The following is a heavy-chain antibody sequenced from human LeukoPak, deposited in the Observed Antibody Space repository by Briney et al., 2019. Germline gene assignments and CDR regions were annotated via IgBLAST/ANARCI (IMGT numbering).Heavy chain of an antibody. CDR1: GGSFSGYY. CDR2: INHSGST. J-gene: IGHJ4*02. Sequence: PLETLSLTCAVYGGSFSGYYWSWIRQPPGKGLEWIGEINHSGSTNYNPSLKSRVTISVDTSKNQFSLKLSSVTAADTAVYYCARGRTVRGSDYWGQGTLVTVSS. CDR3: ARGRTVRGSDY. D-gene: IGHD1-14*01. V-gene: IGHV4-34*01.